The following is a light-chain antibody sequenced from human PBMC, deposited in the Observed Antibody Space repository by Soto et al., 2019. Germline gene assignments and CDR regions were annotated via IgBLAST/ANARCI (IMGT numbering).Light chain of an antibody. CDR3: QQYDSYPYT. V-gene: IGKV1-5*03. CDR1: QSISNW. CDR2: KAS. J-gene: IGKJ2*01. Sequence: DIQMTQSPSTLSALVGDRVTSTCRASQSISNWLAWYQQKPGKAPKLLIYKASSLEGGVPSRFSGSGSGTEFTLTISSLQPDDFATYYCQQYDSYPYTFGQGTKLEIK.